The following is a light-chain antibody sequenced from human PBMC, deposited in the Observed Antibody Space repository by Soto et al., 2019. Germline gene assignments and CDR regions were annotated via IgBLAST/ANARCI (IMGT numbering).Light chain of an antibody. V-gene: IGKV3-15*01. J-gene: IGKJ5*01. CDR1: QSVSSN. Sequence: ENVVRKKPRNRSVYGWGGDIVACMASQSVSSNLAWYQQKPGQAPRLLIYGASTRATGIPARFSCSVSGTEFNVTISWLQSEGFAVYPCQEYNNSAAITVGQGTRLEIK. CDR2: GAS. CDR3: QEYNNSAAIT.